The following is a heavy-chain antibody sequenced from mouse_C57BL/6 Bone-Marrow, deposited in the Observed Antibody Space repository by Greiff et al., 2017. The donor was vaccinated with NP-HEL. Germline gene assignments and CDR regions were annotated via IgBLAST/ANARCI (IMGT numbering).Heavy chain of an antibody. Sequence: VQLQQSGPELVKPGASVKISCKASGYAFSSSWMNWVKQRPGKGLEWIGRIYPGDGDTNYNGKFKGKATLTADKSSSTAYMQLSSLTSEDSAVYFCAKGVLRYPAWFAYWGQGTLVTVSA. CDR2: IYPGDGDT. J-gene: IGHJ3*01. V-gene: IGHV1-82*01. CDR3: AKGVLRYPAWFAY. CDR1: GYAFSSSW. D-gene: IGHD1-1*01.